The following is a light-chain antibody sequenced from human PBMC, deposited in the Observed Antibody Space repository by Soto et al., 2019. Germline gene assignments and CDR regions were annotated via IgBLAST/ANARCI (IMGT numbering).Light chain of an antibody. CDR1: QDIEGF. J-gene: IGKJ1*01. Sequence: DIQMTQSPPSLSASVGDRVTITCRASQDIEGFLAWYQQKPGKAPKLLIYDASSLESGVPSRFSGSGSGTEFTLTISSLQPDDFATYYCQQYNSYSWWTFGQGTKVDI. CDR3: QQYNSYSWWT. CDR2: DAS. V-gene: IGKV1-5*01.